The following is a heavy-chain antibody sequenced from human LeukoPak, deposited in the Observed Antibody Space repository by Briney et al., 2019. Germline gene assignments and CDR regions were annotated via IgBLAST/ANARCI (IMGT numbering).Heavy chain of an antibody. Sequence: PGGSLRLSCAASGFTFSSYSMNWVRQAPGKGLEWVSSISSSSSYIYYADSVKGRFTISRDNAKNSLYLQMNSLRAEDTAVYYCARVQVAISLAHAFDIWGQGTMVTVSS. V-gene: IGHV3-21*01. CDR3: ARVQVAISLAHAFDI. J-gene: IGHJ3*02. D-gene: IGHD5-12*01. CDR2: ISSSSSYI. CDR1: GFTFSSYS.